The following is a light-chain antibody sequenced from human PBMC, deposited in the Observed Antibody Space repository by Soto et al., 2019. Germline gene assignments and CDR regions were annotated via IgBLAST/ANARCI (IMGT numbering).Light chain of an antibody. CDR3: SSYTSSSTLEV. Sequence: QSALTQPASVSGSPGQSITIPCTGTSSDIGGYDHVSWYQQHPGKAPKLMVYDVSNRPSGVSDRFSGSKSANTASLTISGLQAEDEADYYCSSYTSSSTLEVFGTGTKVTVL. CDR1: SSDIGGYDH. J-gene: IGLJ1*01. CDR2: DVS. V-gene: IGLV2-14*01.